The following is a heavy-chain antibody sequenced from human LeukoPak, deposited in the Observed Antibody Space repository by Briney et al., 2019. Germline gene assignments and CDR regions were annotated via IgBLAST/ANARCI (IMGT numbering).Heavy chain of an antibody. CDR2: IIPIFGTA. V-gene: IGHV1-69*13. Sequence: ASVTVSCKASGGSFSSSAITWVRQAPGQGLQWMGGIIPIFGTANYAQKFQGRVTITADESTSTAYMELSSLRSEDTAVYYCARDTPGDLDAFDIWGQGTMVTVSS. CDR1: GGSFSSSA. CDR3: ARDTPGDLDAFDI. J-gene: IGHJ3*02. D-gene: IGHD7-27*01.